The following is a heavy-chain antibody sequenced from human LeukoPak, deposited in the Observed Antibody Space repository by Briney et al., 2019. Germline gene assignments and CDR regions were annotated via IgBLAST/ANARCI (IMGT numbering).Heavy chain of an antibody. CDR2: IIPIFGTA. CDR1: VGTFSSYA. Sequence: SVKVSCKASVGTFSSYAISWVRQAPGQGLEWMGGIIPIFGTANYAQKFQGRVTITADESTSTAYMELSSLRSEDTAVYYCARGGVGATSPYYYGMDVWGQGTTVTVSS. CDR3: ARGGVGATSPYYYGMDV. V-gene: IGHV1-69*13. J-gene: IGHJ6*02. D-gene: IGHD1-26*01.